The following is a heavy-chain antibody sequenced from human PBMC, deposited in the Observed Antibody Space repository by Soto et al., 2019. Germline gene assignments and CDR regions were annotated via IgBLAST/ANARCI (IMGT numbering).Heavy chain of an antibody. CDR3: ARDGQWLPRDGLRSSYYFDY. CDR2: IWYDGGNK. V-gene: IGHV3-33*01. CDR1: GFNFSSYV. J-gene: IGHJ4*02. D-gene: IGHD6-19*01. Sequence: GGSLRLSCAASGFNFSSYVMHWVRQAPGKGLEWVAVIWYDGGNKYYADSVKGRFTISRDNSKNTLFLQMNSLRAEDTAVYYCARDGQWLPRDGLRSSYYFDYWGQGTLVTVSS.